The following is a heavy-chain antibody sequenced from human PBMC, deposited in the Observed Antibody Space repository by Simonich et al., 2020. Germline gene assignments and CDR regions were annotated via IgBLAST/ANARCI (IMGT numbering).Heavy chain of an antibody. CDR1: GGSFSGYY. V-gene: IGHV4-34*01. CDR2: INHSGST. Sequence: QVQLQQWGAGLLKPSETLSLTCAVYGGSFSGYYWSWIRQPPGTGLGWIGGINHSGSTNYNPSLKSRVTISGDTSKNQFSLKLSSVTAADTAGYYCASGLLTTVTSPWIGWGQGTLVTVSS. CDR3: ASGLLTTVTSPWIG. D-gene: IGHD4-17*01. J-gene: IGHJ4*02.